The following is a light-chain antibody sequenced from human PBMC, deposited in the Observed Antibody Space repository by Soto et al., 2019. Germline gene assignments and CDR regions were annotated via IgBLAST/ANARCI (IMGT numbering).Light chain of an antibody. CDR1: QSVRSN. Sequence: EIVMTQSPGTLSMSPGERASLSCRASQSVRSNVAWYQQTPGQAPRLLIYDASTRATGIPARFSGSGSGTEFTLTISSLQSEDFVVYYCQQYSNWPQTFGQGTKVEI. CDR2: DAS. CDR3: QQYSNWPQT. V-gene: IGKV3D-15*01. J-gene: IGKJ1*01.